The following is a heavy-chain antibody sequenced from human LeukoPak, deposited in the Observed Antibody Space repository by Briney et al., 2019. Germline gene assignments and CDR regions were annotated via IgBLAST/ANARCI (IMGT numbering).Heavy chain of an antibody. CDR2: ISGSGGST. CDR1: GFTFSSYA. CDR3: AKGQVVAAAGTADY. D-gene: IGHD6-13*01. Sequence: SGGSLRLSCAASGFTFSSYAMSWVRQAPGKGLEWVSAISGSGGSTYYADSVKGRFTISRDNSKNTLYLQMNSLRAEDTAVYYCAKGQVVAAAGTADYWGQGTLVTVSS. V-gene: IGHV3-23*01. J-gene: IGHJ4*02.